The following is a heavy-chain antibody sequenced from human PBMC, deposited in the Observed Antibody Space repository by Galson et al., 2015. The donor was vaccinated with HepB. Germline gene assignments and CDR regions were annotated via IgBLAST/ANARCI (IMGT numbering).Heavy chain of an antibody. J-gene: IGHJ6*02. V-gene: IGHV3-23*01. CDR3: AKEVGPSYYYYYGMDV. Sequence: SLRLSCAASGFAFSSYAMSWVRQAPGKGLEWVSAISGSGGSTYYADSVKGRFTISRDNSKNTLYLQMNSLRAEDTAVYYCAKEVGPSYYYYYGMDVWGQGTTVTVSS. CDR1: GFAFSSYA. CDR2: ISGSGGST. D-gene: IGHD1-26*01.